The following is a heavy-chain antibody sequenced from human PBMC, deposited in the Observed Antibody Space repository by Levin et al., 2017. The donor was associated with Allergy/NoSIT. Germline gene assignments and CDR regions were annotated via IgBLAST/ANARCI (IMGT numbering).Heavy chain of an antibody. V-gene: IGHV4-38-2*01. J-gene: IGHJ6*04. D-gene: IGHD2/OR15-2a*01. CDR2: IYHSGTT. CDR3: ASSMRRPPTPYFAYGIDA. Sequence: PSETLSLTCAVSGYSISSGYYWGWIRQPPGKGLEWIGNIYHSGTTYYNPSLKSRVTISVDTSKNHFSLNLTSVTAADSAVYYCASSMRRPPTPYFAYGIDAWGKGTTVT. CDR1: GYSISSGYY.